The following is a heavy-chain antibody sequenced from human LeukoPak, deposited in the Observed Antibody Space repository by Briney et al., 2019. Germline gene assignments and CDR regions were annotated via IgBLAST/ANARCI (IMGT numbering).Heavy chain of an antibody. CDR3: ARDAAYCYYYYYMGV. V-gene: IGHV4-61*02. J-gene: IGHJ6*03. Sequence: SETLSLTCTVSGGSISSGSYYWSWIRQPAGKGLEWIGRIYTSGSTNYNPSLKSRVTISVDTSKNQFSLKLSSVTAADTAVYYCARDAAYCYYYYYMGVWGKGTTVTVSS. CDR2: IYTSGST. CDR1: GGSISSGSYY. D-gene: IGHD2-15*01.